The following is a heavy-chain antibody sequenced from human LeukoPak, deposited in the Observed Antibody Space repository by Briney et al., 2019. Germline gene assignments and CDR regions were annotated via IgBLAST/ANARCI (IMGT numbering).Heavy chain of an antibody. CDR1: RFTFSTYS. J-gene: IGHJ4*02. D-gene: IGHD6-13*01. Sequence: GGSLRLSCAASRFTFSTYSMNWVRQAPGKGLEWVSSISRSSSYIYYADSVKGRFTISRDNAENSLYLQMNRLRAEDTAVYYCARREGGIAAASDYWGQGTLVTVSS. CDR2: ISRSSSYI. CDR3: ARREGGIAAASDY. V-gene: IGHV3-21*01.